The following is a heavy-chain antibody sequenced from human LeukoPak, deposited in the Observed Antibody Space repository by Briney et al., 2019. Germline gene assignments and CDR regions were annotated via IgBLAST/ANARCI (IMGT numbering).Heavy chain of an antibody. CDR2: ISSSSSYI. CDR3: ARDQECSGGSCYYYYYCMDV. CDR1: GFTFSSYS. J-gene: IGHJ6*03. Sequence: PGGSLRLSCAASGFTFSSYSMNWVRQAPGKGLEWVSSISSSSSYIYYADSVKGRFTISRDNAKNSLYLQMNSLRAEDTAVYYCARDQECSGGSCYYYYYCMDVWGKGTTVAVSS. D-gene: IGHD2-15*01. V-gene: IGHV3-21*01.